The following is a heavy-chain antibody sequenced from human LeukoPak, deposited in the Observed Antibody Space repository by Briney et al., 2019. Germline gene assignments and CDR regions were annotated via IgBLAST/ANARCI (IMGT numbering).Heavy chain of an antibody. CDR1: GDSINNDNYY. V-gene: IGHV4-31*03. D-gene: IGHD6-6*01. Sequence: SQTLSLTCTVSGDSINNDNYYWSWIRQHPGKGLEWIGYISYSGSTNYNPSLKSRVTISVDTSKNQFSLKLSSVTAADTAVYYCARGKGGIAARGYFDYWGQGTLVTVSS. CDR3: ARGKGGIAARGYFDY. J-gene: IGHJ4*02. CDR2: ISYSGST.